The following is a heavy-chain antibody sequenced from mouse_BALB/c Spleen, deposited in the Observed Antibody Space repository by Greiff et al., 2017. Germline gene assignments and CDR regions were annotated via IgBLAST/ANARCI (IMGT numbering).Heavy chain of an antibody. CDR3: ARALLRSSLYSLDY. V-gene: IGHV1-54*01. D-gene: IGHD1-1*01. J-gene: IGHJ4*01. CDR1: GYAFTNYL. Sequence: QVQLKESGAELVRPGTSVKVSCKASGYAFTNYLIEWVKQSPGQGLEWIGVINPGSGGTNYNEKFKGKATLTADKSSSTAYMQLSSLTSDDSAVYYCARALLRSSLYSLDYWGQGTSVTVSS. CDR2: INPGSGGT.